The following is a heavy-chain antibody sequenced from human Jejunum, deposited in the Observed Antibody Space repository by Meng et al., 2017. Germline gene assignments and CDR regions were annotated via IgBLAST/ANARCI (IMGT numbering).Heavy chain of an antibody. Sequence: GESLKISCAVSGFMFSSSWMSWVRQVPGKGLEWVANMNQDGSNINYMDSVRGRFTISRDNTKNSLYLQMHSLRVEDTDVYYCARDPGYGALDYWGQGTLVTVSS. CDR3: ARDPGYGALDY. D-gene: IGHD4/OR15-4a*01. J-gene: IGHJ4*02. CDR1: GFMFSSSW. V-gene: IGHV3-7*01. CDR2: MNQDGSNI.